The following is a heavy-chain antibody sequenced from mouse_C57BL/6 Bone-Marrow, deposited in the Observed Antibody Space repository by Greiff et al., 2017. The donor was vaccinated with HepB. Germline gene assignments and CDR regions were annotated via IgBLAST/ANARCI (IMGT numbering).Heavy chain of an antibody. V-gene: IGHV1-78*01. Sequence: QVQLQQSDAELVKPGASVKISCKVSGYTFTDHTIHWMKQRPEQGLEWIGYIYPRDGSTKYNEKFKGKATLTADKSSSTAYMQLNSLTSEDSAVYFCARRSSHYYVSSHYFDGWGKGTTLTVAT. CDR2: IYPRDGST. D-gene: IGHD1-1*01. CDR1: GYTFTDHT. CDR3: ARRSSHYYVSSHYFDG. J-gene: IGHJ2*01.